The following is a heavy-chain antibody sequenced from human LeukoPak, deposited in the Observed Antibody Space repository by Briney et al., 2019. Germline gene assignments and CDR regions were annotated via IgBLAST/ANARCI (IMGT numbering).Heavy chain of an antibody. CDR2: ISTTSSSSYI. CDR1: GFTFSRYA. Sequence: GGSLRLSCAAPGFTFSRYAMNWVRQAPGKGLEWVSSISTTSSSSYIHYADSMKGRFTISRDNAKSSLYLQMNSLRAEDTAVYYCARVMAGYSYMDVWGKGTTVTVSS. V-gene: IGHV3-21*01. D-gene: IGHD3-10*01. CDR3: ARVMAGYSYMDV. J-gene: IGHJ6*03.